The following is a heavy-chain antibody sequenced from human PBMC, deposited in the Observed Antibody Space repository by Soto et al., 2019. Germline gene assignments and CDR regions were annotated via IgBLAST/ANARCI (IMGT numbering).Heavy chain of an antibody. J-gene: IGHJ6*02. Sequence: QVQLVQSGAEMRKPGSSLRVSCKASGGTFSDFALSWVRQAPGQGLEWMGGIVPRFGSPNYAQKFGGRVTISADTYTSTVYMEVSSLRFDDTAVYFCARDRIQLRLGKYSFNGMDVWGQGTTITVSS. CDR3: ARDRIQLRLGKYSFNGMDV. CDR2: IVPRFGSP. V-gene: IGHV1-69*06. D-gene: IGHD3-16*01. CDR1: GGTFSDFA.